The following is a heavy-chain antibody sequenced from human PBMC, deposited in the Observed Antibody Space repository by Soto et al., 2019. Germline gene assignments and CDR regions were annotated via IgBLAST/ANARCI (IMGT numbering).Heavy chain of an antibody. CDR1: GGSISSGGYF. J-gene: IGHJ5*02. V-gene: IGHV4-30-2*01. CDR2: IYHSGST. Sequence: PSETLSLTCAVSGGSISSGGYFWSWIRQPPGKGLEWIGYIYHSGSTYYNPSLKSRVSISVDRSKNQFSLKLSSVTAADTAVYYCARGQGVLRSWGQGTPVTVSS. CDR3: ARGQGVLRS. D-gene: IGHD1-1*01.